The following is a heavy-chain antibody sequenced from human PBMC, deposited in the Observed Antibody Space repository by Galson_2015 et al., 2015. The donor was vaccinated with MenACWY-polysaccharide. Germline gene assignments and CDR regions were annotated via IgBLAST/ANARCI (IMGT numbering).Heavy chain of an antibody. Sequence: SLRLSCAASGFTVSSNYMSWVRQAPGKGLEWVSVIYSGGSTYYADSVKGRFTISRDNSKNTLYLQMNSLRAEDTAVCYCARDIRADDAFDIWGQGTMVTVSS. D-gene: IGHD2-15*01. CDR2: IYSGGST. J-gene: IGHJ3*02. CDR3: ARDIRADDAFDI. CDR1: GFTVSSNY. V-gene: IGHV3-66*02.